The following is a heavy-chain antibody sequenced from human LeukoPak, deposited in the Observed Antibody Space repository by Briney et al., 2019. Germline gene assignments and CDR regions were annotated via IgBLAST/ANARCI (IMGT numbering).Heavy chain of an antibody. V-gene: IGHV1-69*05. J-gene: IGHJ4*02. Sequence: SVKVSCKASGGTFSSYAISWVRQAPGQGLEWMGGIIPIFGTANYAQKFQGRVTITTDESTSTAYMELSSLRSEDTAVYYCARSESIVVVPAAIFSLGYWGQGTLVTVSS. D-gene: IGHD2-2*01. CDR3: ARSESIVVVPAAIFSLGY. CDR1: GGTFSSYA. CDR2: IIPIFGTA.